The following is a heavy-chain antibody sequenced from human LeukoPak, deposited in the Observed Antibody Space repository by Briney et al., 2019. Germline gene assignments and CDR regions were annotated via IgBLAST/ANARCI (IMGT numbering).Heavy chain of an antibody. CDR2: IQSTGST. CDR1: GDSISSESYF. V-gene: IGHV4-61*02. J-gene: IGHJ5*02. D-gene: IGHD6-19*01. Sequence: SQTLSLTCTVSGDSISSESYFWSWIRQPAGNGLEWIGRIQSTGSTNYNPSLKSRVTISRDTSKNQFSLKVTSVTAADTAVYYCAKGAGPPWFDPWGQGTLVTVSS. CDR3: AKGAGPPWFDP.